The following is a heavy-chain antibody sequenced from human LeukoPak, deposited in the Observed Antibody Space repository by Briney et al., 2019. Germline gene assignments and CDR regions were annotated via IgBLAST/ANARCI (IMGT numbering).Heavy chain of an antibody. V-gene: IGHV4-61*08. Sequence: PSQTLSLTCTVSGDSISSGGYYWSWIRQHPGKGLEWIGSLYYSGNTNYNPSLKSRVTISLDTSKNQFSLKLSSVTAADTAVYYCARGSSPFDYWGQGTLVTVSS. J-gene: IGHJ4*02. CDR1: GDSISSGGYY. CDR3: ARGSSPFDY. CDR2: LYYSGNT.